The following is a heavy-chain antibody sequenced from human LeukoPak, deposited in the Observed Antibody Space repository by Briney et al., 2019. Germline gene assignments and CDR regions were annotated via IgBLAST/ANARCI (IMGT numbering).Heavy chain of an antibody. V-gene: IGHV3-30*18. D-gene: IGHD1-26*01. CDR2: ISYDGSNK. J-gene: IGHJ6*02. CDR1: GFTFSSYG. CDR3: AKSRGSYIPYYYYYGMDV. Sequence: GGPLRLSCAASGFTFSSYGMHWVRQAPGKGLEWVAVISYDGSNKYYADSVKGRFTISRDNSKNTLYLQMNSLRAEDTAVYYCAKSRGSYIPYYYYYGMDVWGQGTTVTVSS.